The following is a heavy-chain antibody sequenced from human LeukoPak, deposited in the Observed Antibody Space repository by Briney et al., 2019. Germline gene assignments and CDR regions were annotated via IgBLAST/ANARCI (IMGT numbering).Heavy chain of an antibody. CDR1: GGSISGYY. D-gene: IGHD2-15*01. J-gene: IGHJ4*02. CDR2: VYYSGST. CDR3: ARYFCSDGRCSHFDY. Sequence: SETLSLTCTVSGGSISGYYWTWIRQPPEKGLEWMGYVYYSGSTSYNPSLNSRVTMSVDTSKNQFSLKLSSVTATDTAVYYCARYFCSDGRCSHFDYWGQGTLVTVSS. V-gene: IGHV4-59*08.